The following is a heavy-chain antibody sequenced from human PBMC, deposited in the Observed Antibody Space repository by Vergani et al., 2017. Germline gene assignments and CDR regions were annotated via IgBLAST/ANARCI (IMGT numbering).Heavy chain of an antibody. CDR3: AGDLRIAARPNPSSSWSDNDY. V-gene: IGHV3-11*06. D-gene: IGHD6-6*01. Sequence: VQLVESGGGLVKPGGSLRLSCAASGFTFSDYYMSWIRQAPGKGLEWVSYISSSSSYIYYADSVKGRFTISRDNAKNSLYLQMISLRAEDTAVYYCAGDLRIAARPNPSSSWSDNDYWGQGTLVTVSS. J-gene: IGHJ4*02. CDR1: GFTFSDYY. CDR2: ISSSSSYI.